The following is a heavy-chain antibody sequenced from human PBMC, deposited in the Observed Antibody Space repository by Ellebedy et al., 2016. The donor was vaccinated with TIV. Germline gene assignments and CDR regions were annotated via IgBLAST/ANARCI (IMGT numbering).Heavy chain of an antibody. CDR1: GFTFSSYA. CDR2: ISAGGGMI. V-gene: IGHV3-23*01. CDR3: AKASGANYYFES. Sequence: GGSLRLSXAASGFTFSSYAMRWVRQAPGKGLEWVAAISAGGGMIHYADSVKGRFALSRDNSKNTVPLQMDSLRAEDTAVYYCAKASGANYYFESWGQGTLVTVSS. D-gene: IGHD1-26*01. J-gene: IGHJ4*02.